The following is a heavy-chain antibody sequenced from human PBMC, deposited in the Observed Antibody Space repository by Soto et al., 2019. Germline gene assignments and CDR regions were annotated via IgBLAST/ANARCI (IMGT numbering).Heavy chain of an antibody. Sequence: QVQLQESGPGLVKPSQTLSLTCTVSGGSISSGGYYWSWIRQHPGKGLEWIGYIYYSGSTYYNPSLKSRVTISVDTSKNQFSLKLSSVTAADTAVYYCARDRLVTNYYYYGMDVWGQGTSVTVSS. V-gene: IGHV4-31*03. CDR3: ARDRLVTNYYYYGMDV. CDR2: IYYSGST. D-gene: IGHD3-9*01. J-gene: IGHJ6*02. CDR1: GGSISSGGYY.